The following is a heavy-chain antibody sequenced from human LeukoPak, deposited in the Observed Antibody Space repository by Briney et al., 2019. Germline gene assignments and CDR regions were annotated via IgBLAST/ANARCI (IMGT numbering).Heavy chain of an antibody. CDR2: ISGNAGST. V-gene: IGHV3-23*01. D-gene: IGHD3-3*01. Sequence: GGSLRLSCAASGFTLSSYAMSWVRQAPGKGLEWVSLISGNAGSTYYADSVKGRFTISRDITKNTLYLQMNSLRAEDTATYYCAKDPLSYYDFWSGQINWFDPWGQGTLVTVSS. CDR3: AKDPLSYYDFWSGQINWFDP. J-gene: IGHJ5*02. CDR1: GFTLSSYA.